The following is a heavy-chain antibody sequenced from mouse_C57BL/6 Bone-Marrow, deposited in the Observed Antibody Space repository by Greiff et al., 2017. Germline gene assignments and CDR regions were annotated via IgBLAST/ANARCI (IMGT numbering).Heavy chain of an antibody. Sequence: EVKVVESGGGLVQPGGSLKLSCAASGFTFSDYGMAWVRQAPRKGPEWVAFISNLAYSIYYADTVTGRFTISRENAKNTLYLEMSSLRSEDTAMYYCARLGGYYGWVAYCGQGTLVTVSA. D-gene: IGHD2-3*01. CDR1: GFTFSDYG. V-gene: IGHV5-15*01. CDR3: ARLGGYYGWVAY. CDR2: ISNLAYSI. J-gene: IGHJ3*01.